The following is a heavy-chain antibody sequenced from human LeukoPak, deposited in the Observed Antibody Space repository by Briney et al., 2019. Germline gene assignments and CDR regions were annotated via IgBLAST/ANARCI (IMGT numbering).Heavy chain of an antibody. CDR2: ISSGSSYI. CDR1: GFTFSTYS. Sequence: GGSLRLSCAASGFTFSTYSMNWVRPAPGKGLEWVSSISSGSSYIYYADSVKGRFTISRDNAKNSLYLQINSLRAEDTAVYYCAREDCSGGSCYALDYWGQGTLVTVSS. D-gene: IGHD2-15*01. V-gene: IGHV3-21*01. CDR3: AREDCSGGSCYALDY. J-gene: IGHJ4*02.